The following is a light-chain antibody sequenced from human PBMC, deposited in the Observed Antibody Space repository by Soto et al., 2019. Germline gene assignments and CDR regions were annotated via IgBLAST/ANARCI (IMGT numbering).Light chain of an antibody. J-gene: IGKJ4*01. CDR2: GAS. CDR1: QNIYTY. V-gene: IGKV3-15*01. Sequence: ERVMTQSPATLSVSPGERATLSCRACQNIYTYLAWYQQKPGQPPRLLISGASSRASDVPARFSGSGSGTEFTLTITSLQSEDFAIYYCQQYNSLPLTFGGGTKVENK. CDR3: QQYNSLPLT.